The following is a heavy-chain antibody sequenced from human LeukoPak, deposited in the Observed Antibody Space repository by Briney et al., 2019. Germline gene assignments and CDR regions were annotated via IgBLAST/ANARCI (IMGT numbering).Heavy chain of an antibody. CDR3: TRGRYGGSYSAFDI. J-gene: IGHJ3*02. D-gene: IGHD1-26*01. CDR1: GGSISSGAYY. Sequence: SQTLSLTCSVSGGSISSGAYYWSWIRQHPGKGLEWIGYIYYSGSTYYNPSLMSRVTLSVDTSKDQFSLKLSSVTAADTAVYYCTRGRYGGSYSAFDIWGQGTVVTVSS. CDR2: IYYSGST. V-gene: IGHV4-31*03.